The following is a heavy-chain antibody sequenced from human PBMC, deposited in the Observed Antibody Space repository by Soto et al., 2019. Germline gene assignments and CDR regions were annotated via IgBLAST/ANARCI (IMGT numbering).Heavy chain of an antibody. Sequence: EVQLLESGGGLVQPGGSLRLSCAASGFTFSSYAMSWVRQAPGKGLEWVSAIRDSGAGTYYADSVKGRFTISRDNSKNTLYLQMNSLRAEDTAVYYCAKDMNGGSGWWYYFDYWGQGTLVTVSS. CDR2: IRDSGAGT. V-gene: IGHV3-23*01. J-gene: IGHJ4*02. CDR1: GFTFSSYA. D-gene: IGHD6-19*01. CDR3: AKDMNGGSGWWYYFDY.